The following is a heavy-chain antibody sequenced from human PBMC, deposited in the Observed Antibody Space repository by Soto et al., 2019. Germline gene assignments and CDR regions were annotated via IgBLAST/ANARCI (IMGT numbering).Heavy chain of an antibody. V-gene: IGHV3-23*01. CDR3: ATSFRYFAN. Sequence: EVQLLESGGGLVLPGGSLRRSCAGSGFTLTTTPLSWVRQPPGKGLEWVTTISGTASRTYYVDSVKGRFFISRDNSKNTVTRQMKNLTVDDTAVYYCATSFRYFANWGKGTRVTVSS. CDR1: GFTLTTTP. D-gene: IGHD3-9*01. J-gene: IGHJ4*02. CDR2: ISGTASRT.